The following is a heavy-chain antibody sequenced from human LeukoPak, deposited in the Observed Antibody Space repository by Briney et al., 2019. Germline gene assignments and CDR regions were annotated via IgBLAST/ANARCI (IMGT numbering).Heavy chain of an antibody. D-gene: IGHD3-16*01. CDR2: ISYDGSNK. J-gene: IGHJ4*02. V-gene: IGHV3-30*18. Sequence: PGGSLRLSCAASGFTFSSYGMHWVRQAPGKGLEWVAVISYDGSNKYYADSVKGRFTISRDNSKNTLYLQMNSLRAEDTAVYYCAKVGYEGKFDYWGQGTLVTVSS. CDR1: GFTFSSYG. CDR3: AKVGYEGKFDY.